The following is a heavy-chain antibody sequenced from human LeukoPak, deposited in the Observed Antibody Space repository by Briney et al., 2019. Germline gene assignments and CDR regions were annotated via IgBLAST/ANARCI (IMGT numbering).Heavy chain of an antibody. CDR1: GFTFSSYS. CDR2: ISSSSSTI. J-gene: IGHJ4*02. CDR3: ARDPYSSSWYRAYYFDY. D-gene: IGHD6-13*01. Sequence: PGGSLRLSCAASGFTFSSYSMNWVRQAPGKGLEWVSYISSSSSTIYYADSVKGRFTISRDNAKNSLYLQMNSLRDEDTAVYYCARDPYSSSWYRAYYFDYWGQGTLVTVSS. V-gene: IGHV3-48*02.